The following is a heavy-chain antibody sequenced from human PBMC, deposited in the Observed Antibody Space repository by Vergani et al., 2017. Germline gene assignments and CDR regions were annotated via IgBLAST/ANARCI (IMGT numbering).Heavy chain of an antibody. CDR2: ISSSSSYI. V-gene: IGHV3-21*01. CDR1: GFTFSSYS. CDR3: ARARCIETCYMSNWLDS. J-gene: IGHJ5*01. D-gene: IGHD3-9*01. Sequence: EVQLVESGGGLVKRGGSLRLSCAASGFTFSSYSMNWVRQAPGKGLEWVSSISSSSSYIHYSDSLKGRFTISRDNAQNTLYLQMNSLRVEDTGVYYCARARCIETCYMSNWLDSWGPGILVTVSS.